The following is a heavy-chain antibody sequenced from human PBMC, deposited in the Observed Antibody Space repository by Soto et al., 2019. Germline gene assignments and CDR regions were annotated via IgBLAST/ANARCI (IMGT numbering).Heavy chain of an antibody. D-gene: IGHD4-17*01. CDR1: GFAFRSYG. Sequence: PGGSLRLSCAASGFAFRSYGMHWVRQAPGKGLEWVSYTSNTEIYTKYTDSVKGRFTISRDNSKNTLYLQLNSLRVEDTAVYYCAKVGGFDPWGQGTLVTVSS. CDR2: TSNTEIYT. CDR3: AKVGGFDP. J-gene: IGHJ5*02. V-gene: IGHV3-21*05.